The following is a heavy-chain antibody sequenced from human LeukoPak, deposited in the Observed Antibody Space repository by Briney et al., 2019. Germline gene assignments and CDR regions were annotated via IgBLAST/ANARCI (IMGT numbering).Heavy chain of an antibody. D-gene: IGHD2-2*01. CDR3: ARDQGYCSRTNYCDYYYMDV. CDR2: ISTTSNTI. CDR1: GFTLSSYS. V-gene: IGHV3-48*04. Sequence: GGSLRLSCAASGFTLSSYSINWVRQAPGKGLEWGSYISTTSNTIHYADSVKGRFTISRDNAKNSLYLQMNSLSAEDTAVYYCARDQGYCSRTNYCDYYYMDVWGKGTTVTVSS. J-gene: IGHJ6*03.